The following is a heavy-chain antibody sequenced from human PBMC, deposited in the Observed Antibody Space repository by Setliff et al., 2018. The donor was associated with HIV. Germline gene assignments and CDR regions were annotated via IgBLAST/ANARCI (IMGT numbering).Heavy chain of an antibody. V-gene: IGHV1-8*01. J-gene: IGHJ6*02. CDR1: GYTFTRYD. CDR3: ARGKGVGGVIITGGLDV. CDR2: MNPNSGVS. D-gene: IGHD3-10*01. Sequence: ASVKVSCKASGYTFTRYDIHWMRRATGQGLEWMGWMNPNSGVSGYALKFHDRVTMTRDTSITTAYMELSSLTSEDTAVYYCARGKGVGGVIITGGLDVWGQGTTVTVSS.